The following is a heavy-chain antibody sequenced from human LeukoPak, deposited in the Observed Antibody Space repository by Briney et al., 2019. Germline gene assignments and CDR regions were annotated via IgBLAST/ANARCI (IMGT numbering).Heavy chain of an antibody. D-gene: IGHD2-2*01. CDR2: ISVSGGGRST. V-gene: IGHV3-23*01. Sequence: PGGSLRLSCAVSGFTFSSYGMSWVRQAPPRGLAWVSAISVSGGGRSTNYAASVRGRFTISRDNSKNTLYLQMNSLRAEDTALYSCAKGRFSNFEPWGEGALVTVSS. CDR3: AKGRFSNFEP. J-gene: IGHJ5*02. CDR1: GFTFSSYG.